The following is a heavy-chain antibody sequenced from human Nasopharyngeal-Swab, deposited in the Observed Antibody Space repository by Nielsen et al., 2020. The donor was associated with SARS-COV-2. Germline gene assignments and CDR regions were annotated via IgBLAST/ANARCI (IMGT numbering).Heavy chain of an antibody. V-gene: IGHV4-39*07. J-gene: IGHJ5*02. CDR3: ARAIKIFGAVVGSFDP. D-gene: IGHD3-3*01. Sequence: SETLSLTCSVSGGSTTSNNYYWGWIRQPPEKGLEWIGNIYYNGITYYNPSLKSRVTISLDTSKSQFSLKLTSVTAADTAVYYCARAIKIFGAVVGSFDPWGQGTLVTVSS. CDR1: GGSTTSNNYY. CDR2: IYYNGIT.